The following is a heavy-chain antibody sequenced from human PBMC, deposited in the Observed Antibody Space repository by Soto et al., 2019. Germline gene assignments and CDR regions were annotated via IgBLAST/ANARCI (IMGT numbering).Heavy chain of an antibody. CDR2: ISGSGGST. CDR1: GFTFSSYA. J-gene: IGHJ6*02. D-gene: IGHD3-10*01. CDR3: ARGNYYGSGSSPYYYYGMDV. Sequence: PGGSLRLSCAASGFTFSSYAMSWVRQAPGKGLEWVPAISGSGGSTYYADSVKGRFTISRDNSKNTLYLQMNSLRAEDTAVYYCARGNYYGSGSSPYYYYGMDVWGQGTTVTVSS. V-gene: IGHV3-23*01.